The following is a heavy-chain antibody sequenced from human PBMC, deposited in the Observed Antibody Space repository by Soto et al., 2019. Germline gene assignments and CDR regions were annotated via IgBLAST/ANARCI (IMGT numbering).Heavy chain of an antibody. D-gene: IGHD1-26*01. J-gene: IGHJ4*02. CDR1: GFTFSSYE. Sequence: PGGSLRLSCVASGFTFSSYEMNWVRQAPGKGLEWVSYISRSGVTTYYADSGKGRFTISRDNAKNSLYLQMDSLSAEDTAVYYCARDWDVDWGQGTQVTVSS. CDR2: ISRSGVTT. CDR3: ARDWDVD. V-gene: IGHV3-48*03.